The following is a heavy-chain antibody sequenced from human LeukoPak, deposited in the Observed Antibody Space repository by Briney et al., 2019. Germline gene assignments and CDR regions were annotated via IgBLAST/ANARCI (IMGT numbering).Heavy chain of an antibody. V-gene: IGHV3-23*01. Sequence: GGSLRLSCAASGFFFNTNAMSWVRQAPGKGLEWVSVISGSGRSTYYADSVKGRFTVSRDNSKNTLYLQMNSLRAEDTAVYYCAKCVILTGRYMDVWGKGTTVTISS. D-gene: IGHD3-9*01. J-gene: IGHJ6*03. CDR2: ISGSGRST. CDR3: AKCVILTGRYMDV. CDR1: GFFFNTNA.